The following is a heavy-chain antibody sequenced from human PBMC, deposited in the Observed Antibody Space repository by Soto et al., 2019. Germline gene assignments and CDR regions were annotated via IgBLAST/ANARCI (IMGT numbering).Heavy chain of an antibody. V-gene: IGHV1-46*01. CDR3: ARSPGRTFAIIIEGSNWFDT. CDR2: INPHGGST. D-gene: IGHD2-2*01. Sequence: ASVKVSCKAPGDTFTSYYLNWVRQAPGQGLEWMGVINPHGGSTKYAQKFQGRVTMTRDTSRSTVYTELRSLRSDDTAIYYCARSPGRTFAIIIEGSNWFDTWGQGTLVTVSS. CDR1: GDTFTSYY. J-gene: IGHJ5*02.